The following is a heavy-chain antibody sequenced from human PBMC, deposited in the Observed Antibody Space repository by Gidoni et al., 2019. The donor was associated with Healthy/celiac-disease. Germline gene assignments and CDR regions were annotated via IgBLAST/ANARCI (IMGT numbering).Heavy chain of an antibody. CDR3: ARDCSTSCYGPDAFDI. J-gene: IGHJ3*02. V-gene: IGHV3-66*01. Sequence: SRDNSKNTLYLQMNSLRAEDTAVYYCARDCSTSCYGPDAFDIWGQGTMVTVSS. D-gene: IGHD2-2*01.